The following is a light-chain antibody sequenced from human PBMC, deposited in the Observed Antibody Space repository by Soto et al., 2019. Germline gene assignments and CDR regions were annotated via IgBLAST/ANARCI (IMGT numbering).Light chain of an antibody. J-gene: IGLJ1*01. Sequence: QSALTQPASVSGSPGQSITISCTGTSSDVGSYNLVSWYQQYPGRVPKLIIYEGSKRPSGVSNRFSGSKSGSTASLTISGLQAEDEADYYCCSYGGPSTSYVFGTGTKVTVL. CDR1: SSDVGSYNL. CDR2: EGS. V-gene: IGLV2-23*01. CDR3: CSYGGPSTSYV.